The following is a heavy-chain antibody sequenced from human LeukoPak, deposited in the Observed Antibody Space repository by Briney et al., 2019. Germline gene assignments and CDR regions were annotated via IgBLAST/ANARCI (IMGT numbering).Heavy chain of an antibody. CDR1: GGTFSSYA. CDR3: ARGKDIVVVVAPYYYYYMDV. D-gene: IGHD2-15*01. CDR2: IIPIFGTA. V-gene: IGHV1-69*05. Sequence: SVKVSCKASGGTFSSYAISWVRQAPGQGLEWMGGIIPIFGTANYAQKFQGRVTITTDESTSTAYMELSSLRSEDTAVYYCARGKDIVVVVAPYYYYYMDVWGKGTTVTVSS. J-gene: IGHJ6*03.